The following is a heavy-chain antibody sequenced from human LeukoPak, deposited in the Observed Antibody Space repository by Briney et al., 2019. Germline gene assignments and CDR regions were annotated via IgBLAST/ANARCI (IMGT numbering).Heavy chain of an antibody. CDR1: GGSISSSSYY. CDR3: ARGRVSSSTWYSTYYYFFYMDF. D-gene: IGHD4-11*01. CDR2: VDHTGST. J-gene: IGHJ6*03. V-gene: IGHV4-61*03. Sequence: PSETLSLTCTVSGGSISSSSYYWTWIRQPPGKGLEWIGYVDHTGSTKFNPSLNGRVSISRDTSKNFFSLRLRSVTAADTAVYFCARGRVSSSTWYSTYYYFFYMDFWGKGTTVTVSS.